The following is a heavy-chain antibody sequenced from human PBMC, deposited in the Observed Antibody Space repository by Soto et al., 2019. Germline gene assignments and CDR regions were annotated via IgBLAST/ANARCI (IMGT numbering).Heavy chain of an antibody. V-gene: IGHV1-46*01. Sequence: QVQLVQSGAEVKKPGASVKVSCKASGYTFTSYYMHWVRQAPGQGLEWMGIINPSGGSTSYAQKSQGRVTMTRDTSTSTVYMELSSLRSEDTAVYYCARSSSSNCLDYWGQGTLVTVSS. D-gene: IGHD6-6*01. J-gene: IGHJ4*02. CDR1: GYTFTSYY. CDR3: ARSSSSNCLDY. CDR2: INPSGGST.